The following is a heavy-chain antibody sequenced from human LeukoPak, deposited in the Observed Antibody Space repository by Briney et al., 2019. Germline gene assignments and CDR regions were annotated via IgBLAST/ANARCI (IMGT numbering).Heavy chain of an antibody. CDR2: IYHTGST. CDR1: NGSITSGGYY. CDR3: ARGGVVTTTPRFDP. J-gene: IGHJ5*02. V-gene: IGHV4-31*03. D-gene: IGHD4-11*01. Sequence: PSQTLSLTCTVSNGSITSGGYYWSWLRQHPGKGLEWIGHIYHTGSTYYNSSLKSRLTMSVDTSKNEFSLRLNSVTVADTAVYYCARGGVVTTTPRFDPWDQGTLVTVSS.